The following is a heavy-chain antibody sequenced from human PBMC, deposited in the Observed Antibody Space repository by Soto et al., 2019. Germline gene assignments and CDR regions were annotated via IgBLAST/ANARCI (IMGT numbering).Heavy chain of an antibody. CDR1: GFTFSSYA. V-gene: IGHV3-64*01. CDR2: ISSNVGST. CDR3: AREDY. J-gene: IGHJ4*02. Sequence: EVQLVESGGGLVQPGGSLRLSCAASGFTFSSYAMHWVRQAPGKGLEYVSAISSNVGSTYYANSVKGRFPISRDNSKNTLYLQMGSLRAEDMAVYYCAREDYWGQGTLVTVSS.